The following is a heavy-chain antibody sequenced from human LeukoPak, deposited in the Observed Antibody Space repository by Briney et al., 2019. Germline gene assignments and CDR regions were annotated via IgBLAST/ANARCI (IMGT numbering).Heavy chain of an antibody. CDR3: ARDSFQYCTNGVCYTSALDY. D-gene: IGHD2-8*01. CDR2: IIPILGIA. J-gene: IGHJ4*02. V-gene: IGHV1-69*04. Sequence: ASVKVSCKASGGTFSSYAISWVRQAPGQGLEWMGRIIPILGIANYAQKFQGRVTITADKSTSTAYMELSSLRSEDTAVYNCARDSFQYCTNGVCYTSALDYWGQGTLVTVSS. CDR1: GGTFSSYA.